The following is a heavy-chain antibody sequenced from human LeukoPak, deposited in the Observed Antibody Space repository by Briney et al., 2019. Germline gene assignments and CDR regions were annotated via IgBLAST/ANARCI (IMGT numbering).Heavy chain of an antibody. CDR3: ARGQPDYGGNSYYFDY. CDR2: INHSGGT. D-gene: IGHD4-23*01. V-gene: IGHV4-34*01. CDR1: GGSFSGYY. Sequence: SETLSLTCAVYGGSFSGYYWSWIRQPPGKGLEWIGEINHSGGTNYNPSLKSRVTISVDTSKNQFPLKLCSVTAADTAVYYCARGQPDYGGNSYYFDYWGQGTLVTVSS. J-gene: IGHJ4*02.